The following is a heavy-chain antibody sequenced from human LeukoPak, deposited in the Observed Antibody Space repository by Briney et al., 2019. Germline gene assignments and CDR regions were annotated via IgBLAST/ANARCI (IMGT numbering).Heavy chain of an antibody. CDR1: GGSFSGYY. CDR3: ARLGQGVLRYFDWLADDAFDI. D-gene: IGHD3-9*01. V-gene: IGHV4-34*01. Sequence: SETLSLTCAVYGGSFSGYYWSWIRQPPGKGLEWIGEINHSGSTNYNPSLKSQVTISVDTSKNQFSLKLSSVTAADTAVYYCARLGQGVLRYFDWLADDAFDIWGQGTMVTVSS. CDR2: INHSGST. J-gene: IGHJ3*02.